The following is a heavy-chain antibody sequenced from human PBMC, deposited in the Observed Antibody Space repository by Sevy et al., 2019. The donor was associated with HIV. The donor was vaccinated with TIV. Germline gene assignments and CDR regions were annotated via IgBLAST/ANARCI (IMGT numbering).Heavy chain of an antibody. V-gene: IGHV3-23*01. CDR1: GFTFRSYA. CDR3: AYYDSSVLNCFEY. J-gene: IGHJ4*02. Sequence: GGSLRLSCAASGFTFRSYAMGWVRQAPGKGLEWVSGISIFGTTTYYADSVKGRFTISRDNSKNTLFLQMNSLRAEDTAVYYCAYYDSSVLNCFEYWGQGTLVTVSS. CDR2: ISIFGTTT. D-gene: IGHD3-22*01.